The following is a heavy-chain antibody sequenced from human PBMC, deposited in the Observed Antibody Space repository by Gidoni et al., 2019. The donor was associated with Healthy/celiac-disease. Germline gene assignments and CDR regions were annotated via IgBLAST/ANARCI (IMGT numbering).Heavy chain of an antibody. CDR3: ARDPGSSDILFDY. CDR1: GVSISSGDYY. Sequence: QVQLPESGPGLVKPSQPLSPTCPVPGVSISSGDYYWSWSRQPPGKGLEWIGYIYYSGSTYYNPSLKSRVTISVDTSKNQFSLKLSSVTDADTAVYYCARDPGSSDILFDYWGQGTLVTVSS. V-gene: IGHV4-30-4*01. CDR2: IYYSGST. J-gene: IGHJ4*02. D-gene: IGHD3-10*01.